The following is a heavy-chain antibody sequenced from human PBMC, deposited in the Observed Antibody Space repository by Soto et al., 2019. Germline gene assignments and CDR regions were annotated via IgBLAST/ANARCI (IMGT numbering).Heavy chain of an antibody. CDR2: IYHSGST. CDR1: GGSISSGGYS. CDR3: ARGGRDGYDKSVDY. D-gene: IGHD5-12*01. J-gene: IGHJ4*02. Sequence: SETLSLTCAVSGGSISSGGYSWSWIRQPPGKGLEWIGYIYHSGSTYYNPSLKSRVTISVDRSKNQFSLKLSSVTAADTAVYYCARGGRDGYDKSVDYWGQGTLVTVSS. V-gene: IGHV4-30-2*01.